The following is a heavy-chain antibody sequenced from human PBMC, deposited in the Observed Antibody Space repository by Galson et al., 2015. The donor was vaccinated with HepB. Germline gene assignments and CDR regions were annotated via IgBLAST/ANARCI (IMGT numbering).Heavy chain of an antibody. CDR2: IYNSGST. V-gene: IGHV4-59*01. J-gene: IGHJ6*02. CDR1: GGSISSYY. CDR3: ARFNPSGYDPPIYGYGMDV. Sequence: TLSLTCTVSGGSISSYYWSWIRQPPGKGLEWIGYIYNSGSTNYNPSLKSRVTISVDRSKNQFSLKLSSVIAADTAVYYCARFNPSGYDPPIYGYGMDVWGQGTTVTVSS. D-gene: IGHD3-22*01.